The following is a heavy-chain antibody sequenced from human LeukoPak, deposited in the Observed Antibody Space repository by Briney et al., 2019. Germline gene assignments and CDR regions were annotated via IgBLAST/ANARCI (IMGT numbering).Heavy chain of an antibody. CDR2: IYTSGST. CDR3: ARDFYDILTGSWDWFDP. CDR1: GGSISSYY. V-gene: IGHV4-4*07. D-gene: IGHD3-9*01. J-gene: IGHJ5*02. Sequence: SGTLSLTCTVSGGSISSYYWSWIRQPAGKGLEWIGRIYTSGSTNYDPSLKSRVTMSVDTSKNQFSLKLSSVTAADTAVYYCARDFYDILTGSWDWFDPWGQGTLVTVSS.